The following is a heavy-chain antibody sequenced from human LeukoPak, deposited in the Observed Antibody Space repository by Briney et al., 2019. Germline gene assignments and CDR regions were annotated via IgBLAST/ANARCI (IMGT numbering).Heavy chain of an antibody. CDR1: GFTFSSYS. Sequence: GGSLRLSCAASGFTFSSYSMNWVRQAPGKGLEWVSSISPSSSYKYYADSVKGRFTVSRDNAKNSLFLQMNSLRADDTAVYYCARDPDPEYDILTGYVYWGQGTLVTVSS. CDR3: ARDPDPEYDILTGYVY. V-gene: IGHV3-21*06. J-gene: IGHJ4*02. D-gene: IGHD3-9*01. CDR2: ISPSSSYK.